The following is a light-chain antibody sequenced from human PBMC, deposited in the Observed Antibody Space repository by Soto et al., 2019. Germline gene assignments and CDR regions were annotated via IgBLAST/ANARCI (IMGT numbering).Light chain of an antibody. CDR2: EVT. V-gene: IGLV2-8*01. CDR3: SSYTGGNPSYV. CDR1: GSDVGGYDY. Sequence: QSALTQPPSASGSPGQSVTISCTGTGSDVGGYDYVSWYQQHPGKAPKLMIYEVTIRPSGVSDRFSGSKSGNTASLTVSGLQAEDEADYYCSSYTGGNPSYVFGTGTKVTV. J-gene: IGLJ1*01.